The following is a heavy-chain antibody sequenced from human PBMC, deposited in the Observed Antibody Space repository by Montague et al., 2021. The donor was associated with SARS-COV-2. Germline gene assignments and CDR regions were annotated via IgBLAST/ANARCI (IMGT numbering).Heavy chain of an antibody. J-gene: IGHJ2*01. CDR1: GGSTSSYY. V-gene: IGHV4-59*01. Sequence: SETLSLTCTVSGGSTSSYYWSWIRQSLGKGLEWIGCIYYSGSTNYNPSLKSRVTISVDTSKTQFSLKLNSVTAADTAVYYCARTIVVVSAASRYFDLWGRGTLVTVSS. D-gene: IGHD2-2*01. CDR3: ARTIVVVSAASRYFDL. CDR2: IYYSGST.